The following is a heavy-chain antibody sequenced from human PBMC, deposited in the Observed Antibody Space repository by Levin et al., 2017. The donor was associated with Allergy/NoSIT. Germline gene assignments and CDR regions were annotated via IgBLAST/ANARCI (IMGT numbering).Heavy chain of an antibody. CDR1: GFTFSSYA. D-gene: IGHD1-26*01. CDR3: AKDTSGSYRPIYYYYDYGMDV. V-gene: IGHV3-23*01. J-gene: IGHJ6*02. CDR2: ISGSGGST. Sequence: PGGSLRLSCAASGFTFSSYAMSWVRQAPGKGLEWVSAISGSGGSTYYADSVKGRFTISRDNSKNTLYLQMNSLRAEDTAVYYCAKDTSGSYRPIYYYYDYGMDVWGQGTTVTVSS.